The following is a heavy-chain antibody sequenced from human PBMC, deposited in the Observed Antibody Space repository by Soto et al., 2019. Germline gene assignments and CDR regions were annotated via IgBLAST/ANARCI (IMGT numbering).Heavy chain of an antibody. J-gene: IGHJ4*02. V-gene: IGHV4-39*01. CDR1: GGSISSSSYY. Sequence: QLQLQESGPGLVKPSETLSLTCTVSGGSISSSSYYWGWIRQPPGKGLERIGSFYYSGSTYYNPSLKSRVSTSVDAAKNQFSLKLSSVAAADTAVYYRASYLLPYYEILTGPRVNWGQGTLVTVSS. D-gene: IGHD3-9*01. CDR3: ASYLLPYYEILTGPRVN. CDR2: FYYSGST.